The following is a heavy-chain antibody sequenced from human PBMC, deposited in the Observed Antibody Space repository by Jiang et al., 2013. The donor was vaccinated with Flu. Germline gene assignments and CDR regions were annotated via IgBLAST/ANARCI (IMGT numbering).Heavy chain of an antibody. D-gene: IGHD4-17*01. CDR3: ARDMDYGDYYYYIMDV. V-gene: IGHV3-30*19. Sequence: FTFGSYGMHWARQAPGKGLEWVAVISYDGSNAYYTDSVPGRFTISRDNSKNTLYLEMNSLRPEDTAVYYCARDMDYGDYYYYIMDVWGQGTTVTVSS. CDR2: ISYDGSNA. CDR1: FTFGSYG. J-gene: IGHJ6*02.